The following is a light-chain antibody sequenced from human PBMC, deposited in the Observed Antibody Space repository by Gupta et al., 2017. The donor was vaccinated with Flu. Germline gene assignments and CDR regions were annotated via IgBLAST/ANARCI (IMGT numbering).Light chain of an antibody. CDR2: DVT. J-gene: IGLJ1*01. Sequence: SAPTQPRSVSGSPAQSVTISCTGSSNDVGGSNRVSWYQQRPGKPPKLILYDVTERPAGAPGRFSASKSGNTASLTISVHQEDEAADYYCSSHAGSGTWVFGTGTTVTVL. V-gene: IGLV2-11*01. CDR3: SSHAGSGTWV. CDR1: SNDVGGSNR.